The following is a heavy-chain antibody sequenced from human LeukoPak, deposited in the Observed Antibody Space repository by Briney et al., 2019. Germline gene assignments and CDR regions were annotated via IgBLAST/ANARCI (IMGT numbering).Heavy chain of an antibody. V-gene: IGHV3-48*02. J-gene: IGHJ4*02. CDR1: GFTFTSYS. Sequence: GGSLRLSCAVSGFTFTSYSMNWVRQAPGKGLEWVSYIDKSSSNIYYADSVKGRFIISRGNAKNSLYLQMNSLRDEDTAVYYCARESYWGSSAKGFDYWGQGTLVIVSS. D-gene: IGHD7-27*01. CDR2: IDKSSSNI. CDR3: ARESYWGSSAKGFDY.